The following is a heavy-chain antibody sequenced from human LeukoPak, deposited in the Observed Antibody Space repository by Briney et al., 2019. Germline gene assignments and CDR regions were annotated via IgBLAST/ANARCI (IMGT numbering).Heavy chain of an antibody. CDR1: GGSISSGPYF. CDR2: IYHTGST. V-gene: IGHV4-30-2*01. J-gene: IGHJ4*02. D-gene: IGHD4/OR15-4a*01. CDR3: ARDDGTMGVDY. Sequence: SETLSLTCSVSGGSISSGPYFWSWIRQPPGKGLEWIGYIYHTGSTYYNPSLKSRVTISVDRSKNQFSLELNSVTAADTAVYFCARDDGTMGVDYWGQGTLVTVSS.